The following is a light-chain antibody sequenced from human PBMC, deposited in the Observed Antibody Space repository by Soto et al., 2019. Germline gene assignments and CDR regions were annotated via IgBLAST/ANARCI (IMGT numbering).Light chain of an antibody. CDR2: AAS. Sequence: DIQMTQPPSSLSASVGDRVTITCRTSQTIRSYLNWYQQKPGKAPKLLISAASSLQSGVPSRFSGSGSGTDFTLTITSLQPEDFATYYCQQGYSTPPYTFGQGTKLEIK. CDR3: QQGYSTPPYT. V-gene: IGKV1-39*01. J-gene: IGKJ2*01. CDR1: QTIRSY.